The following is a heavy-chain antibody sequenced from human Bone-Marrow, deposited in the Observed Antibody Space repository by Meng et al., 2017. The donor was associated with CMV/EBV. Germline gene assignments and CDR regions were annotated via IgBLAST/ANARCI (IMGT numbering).Heavy chain of an antibody. CDR1: ASTSFTYA. D-gene: IGHD2-21*01. J-gene: IGHJ4*02. CDR3: ARQLPGNAGDCYFSAD. V-gene: IGHV1-18*04. Sequence: QVPLWPSVPSVKYPATSVKISCTASASTSFTYAFNWSRQAPGQGLSWSGWIIAYNGYTRSAQKFQGKVTMTTDTSTSTDYMELRSLTSDDTAVYYCARQLPGNAGDCYFSADWGQGTLVTVSS. CDR2: IIAYNGYT.